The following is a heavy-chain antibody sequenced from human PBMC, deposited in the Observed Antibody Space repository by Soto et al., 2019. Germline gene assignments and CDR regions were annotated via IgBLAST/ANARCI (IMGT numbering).Heavy chain of an antibody. J-gene: IGHJ6*02. CDR1: GYTFTSYS. CDR2: INAGNGNT. D-gene: IGHD3-10*01. Sequence: ASVKVSCKASGYTFTSYSMHWVRQAPVQRLEWMGWINAGNGNTKYSQKFQGRVTITRDTSASTAYMELSSLRSEDTAVYYCASSYYGSGNPKDYYYGMDVWGQGTRVTVSS. CDR3: ASSYYGSGNPKDYYYGMDV. V-gene: IGHV1-3*01.